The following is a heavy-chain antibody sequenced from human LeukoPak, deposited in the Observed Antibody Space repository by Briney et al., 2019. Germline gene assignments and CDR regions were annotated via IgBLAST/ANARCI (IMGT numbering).Heavy chain of an antibody. CDR3: ASWGATHHSFDY. D-gene: IGHD1-26*01. J-gene: IGHJ4*02. Sequence: SETPSLTCTVSGGSISSSNYYWGWIRQPPGKGLEWIGSIYYSGRTYYNPSLKSRVTISVDTSKNQFSLKLSSVTAADTAVYYCASWGATHHSFDYWGQGTLVTVSS. CDR1: GGSISSSNYY. V-gene: IGHV4-39*01. CDR2: IYYSGRT.